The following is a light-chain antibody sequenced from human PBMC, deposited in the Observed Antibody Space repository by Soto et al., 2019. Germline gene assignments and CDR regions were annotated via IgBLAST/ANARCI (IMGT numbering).Light chain of an antibody. Sequence: EIVLTQSPGTLSLSPGERATLSCRASQSVSSGYLAWYQQNPGQAPRLLIYGASSRATGIPDRFSGSGSGTDFTLIINRLEPEDVAIYYCQQYGGSPRITFGQGTRLEIK. CDR3: QQYGGSPRIT. V-gene: IGKV3-20*01. CDR2: GAS. CDR1: QSVSSGY. J-gene: IGKJ5*01.